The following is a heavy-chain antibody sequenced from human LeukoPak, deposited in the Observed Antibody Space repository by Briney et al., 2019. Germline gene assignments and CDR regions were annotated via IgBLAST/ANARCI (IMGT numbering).Heavy chain of an antibody. Sequence: KPSETLSLTCTVSGGSISSNYWSWIRQPPGKGLEWIGYIYYSGSTNYNPSLKSRVTISVDTSKNQFSLKLSSVTAADTAVYYCARGEDGYNPFNYWGQGTLVTVSS. V-gene: IGHV4-59*01. D-gene: IGHD5-24*01. J-gene: IGHJ4*02. CDR1: GGSISSNY. CDR3: ARGEDGYNPFNY. CDR2: IYYSGST.